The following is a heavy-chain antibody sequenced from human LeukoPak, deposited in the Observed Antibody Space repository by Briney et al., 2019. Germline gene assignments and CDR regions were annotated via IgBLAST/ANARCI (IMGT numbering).Heavy chain of an antibody. CDR1: GGTFSSYG. D-gene: IGHD6-6*01. V-gene: IGHV1-18*01. Sequence: ASVKVSCKASGGTFSSYGISWVRQAPGQGLEWMGWISAYNGNTNYAQKLQGRVTMTTDTSTSTAYMELRSLRSDDTAVYYCARDRGPRAIYYYYGMDVWGQGTTVTVSS. CDR2: ISAYNGNT. CDR3: ARDRGPRAIYYYYGMDV. J-gene: IGHJ6*02.